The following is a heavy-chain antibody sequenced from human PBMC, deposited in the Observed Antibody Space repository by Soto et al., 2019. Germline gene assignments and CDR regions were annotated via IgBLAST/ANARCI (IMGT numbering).Heavy chain of an antibody. J-gene: IGHJ4*02. Sequence: VGSLRLSCAASGFRFSTYWMSWVRQAPGKGLEWVANIKQDGSEKYYVDSVKGRFTISRDNARNSVYLQMNSLTVEDTAFYFCARARIDYCGQGILVTVSS. CDR2: IKQDGSEK. CDR1: GFRFSTYW. V-gene: IGHV3-7*01. CDR3: ARARIDY.